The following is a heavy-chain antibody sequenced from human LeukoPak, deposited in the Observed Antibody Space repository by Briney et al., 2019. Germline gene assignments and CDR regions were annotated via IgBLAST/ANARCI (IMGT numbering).Heavy chain of an antibody. CDR2: VYTSGST. J-gene: IGHJ4*02. D-gene: IGHD6-19*01. V-gene: IGHV4-61*02. CDR1: GVSISSGDYY. Sequence: SETLSLTCTVSGVSISSGDYYWSWIRQPAGKGLEWIGRVYTSGSTNYNPSLKSRVAISIDTSNNQFSLKLSSVTAADTAVYYCARGQNIVVAGTGFDYWGQGTLVTVSS. CDR3: ARGQNIVVAGTGFDY.